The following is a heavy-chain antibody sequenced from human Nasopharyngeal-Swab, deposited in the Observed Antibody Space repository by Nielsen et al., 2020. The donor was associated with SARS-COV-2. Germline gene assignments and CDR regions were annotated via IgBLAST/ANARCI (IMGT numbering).Heavy chain of an antibody. Sequence: GESLKISCAASGFTFSSYAMSWVRQAPGKGLEWVSAISGSGGSTYYADSLKGRFTISRDNSKNTLYLQMNSLRAEDTAVYYCAKDQGDQWLVLDYWGQGTLVTVSS. V-gene: IGHV3-23*01. CDR3: AKDQGDQWLVLDY. CDR1: GFTFSSYA. D-gene: IGHD6-19*01. J-gene: IGHJ4*02. CDR2: ISGSGGST.